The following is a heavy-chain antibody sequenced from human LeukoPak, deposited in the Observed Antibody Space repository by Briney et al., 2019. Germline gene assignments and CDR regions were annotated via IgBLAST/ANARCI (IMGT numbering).Heavy chain of an antibody. CDR1: GFTFSSYA. D-gene: IGHD3-3*01. V-gene: IGHV3-23*01. Sequence: QPGRSLRLSCAASGFTFSSYAMSWVRQAPGKGLEWVSAISGSGGSTYYADSVKGRFTISRDNSKNTLYLQMNSLRAEDTAVYYCAKDRGDDDFWSGFDYWGQGTLVTVSS. J-gene: IGHJ4*02. CDR3: AKDRGDDDFWSGFDY. CDR2: ISGSGGST.